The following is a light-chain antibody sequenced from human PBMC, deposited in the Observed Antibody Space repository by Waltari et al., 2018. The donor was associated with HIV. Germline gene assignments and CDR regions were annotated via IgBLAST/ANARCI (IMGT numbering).Light chain of an antibody. J-gene: IGLJ2*01. CDR1: PDVVTRGQW. V-gene: IGLV7-46*01. Sequence: QAVVPQEPSLTVSPGGAVTLTCCSSPDVVTRGQWPYWFQQKPGQAPRPLIYDTTNKHSWTPARFSGSLLGGKAVLTLSGAQPEDEADYYCSLSFGGAAVFGGGTHVTVL. CDR3: SLSFGGAAV. CDR2: DTT.